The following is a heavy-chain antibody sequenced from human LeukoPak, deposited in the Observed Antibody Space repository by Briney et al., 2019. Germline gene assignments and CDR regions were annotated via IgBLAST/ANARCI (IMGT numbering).Heavy chain of an antibody. CDR2: IKQDGSEK. J-gene: IGHJ4*02. V-gene: IGHV3-7*03. Sequence: GGSLRLSCAASGFTFSGYWMSWVRQAPGKGLEWVANIKQDGSEKYYVDSVKGRFTISRDNTKNSQYLQMDNLRAEDTAVYYCARISTRLGTSDWGQGTLVTVSS. D-gene: IGHD7-27*01. CDR1: GFTFSGYW. CDR3: ARISTRLGTSD.